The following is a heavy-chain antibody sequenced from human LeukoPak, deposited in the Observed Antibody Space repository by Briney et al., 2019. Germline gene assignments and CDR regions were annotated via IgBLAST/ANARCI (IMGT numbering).Heavy chain of an antibody. Sequence: SETLSLTCTVSGGSLKNYYWSWIRQPAGKGLEWIGRIYTSGSTNYNSSLKSRVTMSVDTSNNQFSLKLNSVTAADTAVYYCARESKSYDGSGYFHDYWGQGTLVTVSS. V-gene: IGHV4-4*07. D-gene: IGHD3-22*01. CDR1: GGSLKNYY. J-gene: IGHJ4*02. CDR3: ARESKSYDGSGYFHDY. CDR2: IYTSGST.